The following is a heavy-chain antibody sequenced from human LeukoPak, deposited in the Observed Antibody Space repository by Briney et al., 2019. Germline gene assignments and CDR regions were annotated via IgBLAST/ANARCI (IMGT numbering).Heavy chain of an antibody. Sequence: SETLSLTCTVSGDSISYYYWSWIRQPPGKGLEWIGYIYYTGSTNYNPSLKSRLTISVDTSKNQFSLRLRSVTAADTAIYYCARQNGDYLWYLDYWGQGTLVTVSS. CDR3: ARQNGDYLWYLDY. V-gene: IGHV4-59*08. CDR2: IYYTGST. CDR1: GDSISYYY. J-gene: IGHJ4*02. D-gene: IGHD4-17*01.